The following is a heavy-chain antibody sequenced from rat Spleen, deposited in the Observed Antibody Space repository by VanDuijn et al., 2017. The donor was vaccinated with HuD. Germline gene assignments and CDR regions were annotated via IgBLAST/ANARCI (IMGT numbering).Heavy chain of an antibody. J-gene: IGHJ1*01. CDR2: ITNTGGST. CDR1: GFTFNNYW. CDR3: TRDADYSGFRSWYFDF. D-gene: IGHD1-1*01. Sequence: EVQLVESGGGLVQPGRSLKLSCVASGFTFNNYWMTWIRQAPGKGLEWVASITNTGGSTYYPDSVKGRFTISRDNAKSTLYLQMNSLRSEDTATYYCTRDADYSGFRSWYFDFWGPGTMVTVSS. V-gene: IGHV5-31*01.